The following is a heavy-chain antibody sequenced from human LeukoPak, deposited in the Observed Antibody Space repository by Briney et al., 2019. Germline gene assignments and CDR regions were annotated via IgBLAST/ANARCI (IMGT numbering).Heavy chain of an antibody. CDR1: GGSISSYY. Sequence: SETLSLTCTVSGGSISSYYWSWIRQPPGKGLEWIGYIYYSGSTNYTPSLTSRVTISVDTSKNQFSLKLSSVTAADTAVYYCARVNSGSGGGNSVYYGMDVWGQGTTVTVSS. CDR2: IYYSGST. V-gene: IGHV4-59*01. D-gene: IGHD4-23*01. J-gene: IGHJ6*02. CDR3: ARVNSGSGGGNSVYYGMDV.